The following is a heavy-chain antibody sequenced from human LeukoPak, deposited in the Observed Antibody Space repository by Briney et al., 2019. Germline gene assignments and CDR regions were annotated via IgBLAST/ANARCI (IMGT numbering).Heavy chain of an antibody. CDR1: GGTFSSYA. J-gene: IGHJ6*03. CDR3: ARARITILDGYYYYYMDV. Sequence: GASVKVSCKASGGTFSSYAISRVRQAPGQGLEWMGGIIPIFGTANYAQKFQGRVTITTDESTCTAYMELSSLRSEDTAVYYCARARITILDGYYYYYMDVWGKGTTVTVSS. V-gene: IGHV1-69*05. CDR2: IIPIFGTA. D-gene: IGHD3-3*01.